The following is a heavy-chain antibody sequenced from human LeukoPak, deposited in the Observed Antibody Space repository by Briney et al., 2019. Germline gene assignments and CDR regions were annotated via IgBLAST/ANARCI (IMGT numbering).Heavy chain of an antibody. V-gene: IGHV1-8*01. J-gene: IGHJ5*02. CDR2: MNPNSGNT. CDR1: GYTFTTYD. D-gene: IGHD6-19*01. CDR3: ARGRGSGHKENWFDP. Sequence: ASVKVSFKASGYTFTTYDIYWVRQPTAQGLEWMGWMNPNSGNTGYTQKFQGRVTMTRNTSISTAYMEVSSLRSEDTAVYYCARGRGSGHKENWFDPWGQGTLVTVSS.